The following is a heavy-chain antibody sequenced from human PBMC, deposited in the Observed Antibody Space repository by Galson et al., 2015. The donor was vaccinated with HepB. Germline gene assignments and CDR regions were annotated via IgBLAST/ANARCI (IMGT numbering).Heavy chain of an antibody. Sequence: SVTVSCKAFGGIFSSNAISWVRQAPGQGLEWMGGILPIFHTTDYAQRFQGRVTIMADESTSTAYMELSSLRSEDTAVYYCARVGESYSGSFHGEGYYYGMDVWGQGTTVTVSS. CDR2: ILPIFHTT. J-gene: IGHJ6*02. CDR1: GGIFSSNA. CDR3: ARVGESYSGSFHGEGYYYGMDV. D-gene: IGHD1-26*01. V-gene: IGHV1-69*13.